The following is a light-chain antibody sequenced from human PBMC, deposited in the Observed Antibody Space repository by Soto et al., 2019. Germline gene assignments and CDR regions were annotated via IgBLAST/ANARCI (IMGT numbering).Light chain of an antibody. V-gene: IGKV3-20*01. Sequence: LSLSTGGRATLSCRASQSVSLSLAWYQQRPGQAPRLLIYGASNRATGIPDRFSGSGSGTDFTLTISSLEHECIAVYYCQLYGSLGTFGQGTKVDIK. J-gene: IGKJ1*01. CDR1: QSVSLS. CDR2: GAS. CDR3: QLYGSLGT.